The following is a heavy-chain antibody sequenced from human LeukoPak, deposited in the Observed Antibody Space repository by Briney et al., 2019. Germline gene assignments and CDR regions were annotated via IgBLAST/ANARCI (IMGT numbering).Heavy chain of an antibody. Sequence: RPGGSLRLSCAASGFTFSSYAMSWVRQAPGKGLEWVSATSGSGGSTYYADSVKGRFTISRDNSKNTLYLQMNSLRAEDTAVYYCAKDPNYDSSGYSAWFDPWGQGTLVTVSS. D-gene: IGHD3-22*01. V-gene: IGHV3-23*01. CDR2: TSGSGGST. CDR3: AKDPNYDSSGYSAWFDP. J-gene: IGHJ5*02. CDR1: GFTFSSYA.